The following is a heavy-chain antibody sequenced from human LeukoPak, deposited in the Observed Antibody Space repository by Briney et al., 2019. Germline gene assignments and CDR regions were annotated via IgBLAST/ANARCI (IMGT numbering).Heavy chain of an antibody. Sequence: AGGSLRLSCAASGFTFSSYSMNWVRQAPGKGLEWVSSISSSSSYIYYADSVKGRFTISRDNAKNSLYLQMNSLRAEDTAVYYCARGGKLELRTRVDYWGQGTLVTVSS. CDR3: ARGGKLELRTRVDY. V-gene: IGHV3-21*01. CDR1: GFTFSSYS. J-gene: IGHJ4*02. D-gene: IGHD1-7*01. CDR2: ISSSSSYI.